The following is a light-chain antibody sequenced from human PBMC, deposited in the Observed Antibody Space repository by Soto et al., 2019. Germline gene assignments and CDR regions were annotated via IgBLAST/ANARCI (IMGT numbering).Light chain of an antibody. CDR2: GAS. V-gene: IGKV3-20*01. CDR1: QSVSSSY. CDR3: QQYGSRPNT. Sequence: EIVLTQSPGTLSLSPGERATLSCRASQSVSSSYLAWYQQKPGQAPRLLIYGASSMATGIPDRFSGSGSGTAFTLTSSRLEPEDFAVYYCQQYGSRPNTFDQGTKLEIK. J-gene: IGKJ2*01.